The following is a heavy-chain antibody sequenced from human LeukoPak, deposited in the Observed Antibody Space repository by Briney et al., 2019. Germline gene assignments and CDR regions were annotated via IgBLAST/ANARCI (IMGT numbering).Heavy chain of an antibody. Sequence: SETLSLTCTVSGGSISSDYWQWIRQPPGKGLEWIGYIYNSASNNYNPSLKSRVTISIDMSKNQFSLKLTSVTAADTAVYYCATRGYWGQGNLVTVSS. CDR1: GGSISSDY. V-gene: IGHV4-59*08. J-gene: IGHJ4*02. CDR2: IYNSASN. D-gene: IGHD3-10*01. CDR3: ATRGY.